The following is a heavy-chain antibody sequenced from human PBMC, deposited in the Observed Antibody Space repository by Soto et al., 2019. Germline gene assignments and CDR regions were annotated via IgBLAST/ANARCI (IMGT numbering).Heavy chain of an antibody. CDR2: INPSGGT. D-gene: IGHD6-6*01. CDR1: GGSFSTDY. CDR3: ARVLAARASRDFDY. J-gene: IGHJ4*02. V-gene: IGHV4-34*01. Sequence: SETLSLTCAVYGGSFSTDYWSWIRQPPGKGLEWIGEINPSGGTNYNPSLKSRVTISVATSKNQFSPKLSSVTAADTAVYYCARVLAARASRDFDYWGQGTLVTVSS.